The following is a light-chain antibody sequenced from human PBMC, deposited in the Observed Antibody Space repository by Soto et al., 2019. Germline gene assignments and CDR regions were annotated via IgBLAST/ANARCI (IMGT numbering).Light chain of an antibody. CDR2: AAS. CDR3: QQSHSIPYT. CDR1: QTISSY. J-gene: IGKJ2*01. Sequence: DIQMTQPPSSLSASVGDRVTITCRASQTISSYLKWYQQKPWKAPKLLIYAASSLQSGVPSRFSGSGSVTDFTLTISSLQPEDFATYYCQQSHSIPYTFGQGTKLEIK. V-gene: IGKV1-39*01.